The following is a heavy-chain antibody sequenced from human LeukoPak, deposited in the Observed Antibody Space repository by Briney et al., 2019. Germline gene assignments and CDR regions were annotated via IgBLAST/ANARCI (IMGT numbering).Heavy chain of an antibody. J-gene: IGHJ4*02. CDR1: GASISTYY. CDR2: IYTSGST. D-gene: IGHD3-22*01. V-gene: IGHV4-4*07. CDR3: VSAYDSSGYLVY. Sequence: SETLSLTCTVSGASISTYYWSWIRQPAGKGLEWIGRIYTSGSTSYNPSLKSRVTMSVDTSKTQFSLKLSSVTAADTAVYYCVSAYDSSGYLVYWGQGTLVTVSS.